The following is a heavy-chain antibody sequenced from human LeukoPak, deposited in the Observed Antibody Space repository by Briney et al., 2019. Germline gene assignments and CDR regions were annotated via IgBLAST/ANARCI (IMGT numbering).Heavy chain of an antibody. CDR2: ISSSSSTI. V-gene: IGHV3-48*01. CDR1: GFTFSTYS. D-gene: IGHD4-17*01. CDR3: ARGGSPDYGDYNWFDP. Sequence: GGSLRLSCAASGFTFSTYSMNWVRQAPGKGLEWVSYISSSSSTIYHADSVKGRFTISRDNAKNSLYLQMNSLRAEDTAVYYCARGGSPDYGDYNWFDPWGQGTLVTVSS. J-gene: IGHJ5*02.